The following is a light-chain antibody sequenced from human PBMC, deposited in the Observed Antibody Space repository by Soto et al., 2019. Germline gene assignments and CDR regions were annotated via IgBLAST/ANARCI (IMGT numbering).Light chain of an antibody. CDR1: RSLVHSNGNTY. J-gene: IGKJ2*01. Sequence: VVMTQSPLSLPVTLGQPASISCRSSRSLVHSNGNTYLNWFQQRPGQSPRRLIYKVSIRDSGVPDRFSGSGSGTDFTLKISRVEAADVGIYYCLQSIHWPYTFGQGTKVDIK. V-gene: IGKV2-30*02. CDR3: LQSIHWPYT. CDR2: KVS.